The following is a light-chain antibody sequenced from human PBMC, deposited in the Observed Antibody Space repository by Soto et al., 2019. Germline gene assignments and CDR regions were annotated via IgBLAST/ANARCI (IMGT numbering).Light chain of an antibody. Sequence: ELVLTQSPGTLSLSPGDRATLSCRASQSVSSTYLAWYQQRPGQAPRLLIYSSSSRASGIPDRFSGSGSGTDFTLTISRLEPEDFAVYYCQHYGSSPWTFGQGTKVDIK. J-gene: IGKJ1*01. CDR2: SSS. V-gene: IGKV3-20*01. CDR1: QSVSSTY. CDR3: QHYGSSPWT.